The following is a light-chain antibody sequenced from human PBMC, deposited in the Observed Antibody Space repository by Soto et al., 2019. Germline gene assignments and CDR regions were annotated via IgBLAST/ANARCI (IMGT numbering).Light chain of an antibody. V-gene: IGKV1-5*01. CDR3: QHYNSYPEA. J-gene: IGKJ1*01. CDR2: AAS. CDR1: HNIDTY. Sequence: DIQITQSPSSLSASVGDRVTLACLASHNIDTYLNWYQQKPGKAPILLIYAASSLQSGVPSRFSGSGSGTEFTLTISSLQPDDFATYYCQHYNSYPEAFGQGTKVDIK.